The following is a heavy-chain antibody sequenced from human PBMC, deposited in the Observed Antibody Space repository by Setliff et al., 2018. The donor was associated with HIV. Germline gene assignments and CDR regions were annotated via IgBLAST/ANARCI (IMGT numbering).Heavy chain of an antibody. J-gene: IGHJ4*02. CDR1: GGSISSGTYY. CDR3: ARGGRFSAPGRDIWSGYWEDHYFDS. Sequence: PSETLSLTCIVSGGSISSGTYYWGWIRQPPGKGLEYIGSAFYSDNTYYKPSLKNRVTISVDTSKNQFSLKLTSVTAADTAVYYCARGGRFSAPGRDIWSGYWEDHYFDSWGQGTLVTVSS. D-gene: IGHD3-3*01. CDR2: AFYSDNT. V-gene: IGHV4-39*07.